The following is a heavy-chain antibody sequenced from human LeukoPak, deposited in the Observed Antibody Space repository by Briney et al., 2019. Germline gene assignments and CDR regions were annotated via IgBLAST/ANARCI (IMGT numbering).Heavy chain of an antibody. V-gene: IGHV3-53*01. CDR3: AREGGSYYFDY. J-gene: IGHJ4*02. D-gene: IGHD1-26*01. CDR2: IYSGGNT. CDR1: GFTVSSNY. Sequence: PGGSLRLSCAASGFTVSSNYMSWVRQAPGKGLEWASVIYSGGNTYYADSVKGRFTISRDNSKNTLYLQMNSLRADDTAVYYCAREGGSYYFDYWGQGTLVTVSS.